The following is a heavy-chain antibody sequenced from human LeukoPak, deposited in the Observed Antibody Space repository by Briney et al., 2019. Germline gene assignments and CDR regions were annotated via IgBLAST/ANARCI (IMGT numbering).Heavy chain of an antibody. V-gene: IGHV1-24*01. CDR2: FDPEDGET. D-gene: IGHD6-19*01. Sequence: ASVKVSCKVSGYTLTELSMHWVRQAPGKGLEWMGGFDPEDGETIYAQKFQGRVTMTEDTSTDTAYMELSSLRSEDTAVYYCASTLAVAGPFDYWGQGTLVTVSS. CDR1: GYTLTELS. J-gene: IGHJ4*02. CDR3: ASTLAVAGPFDY.